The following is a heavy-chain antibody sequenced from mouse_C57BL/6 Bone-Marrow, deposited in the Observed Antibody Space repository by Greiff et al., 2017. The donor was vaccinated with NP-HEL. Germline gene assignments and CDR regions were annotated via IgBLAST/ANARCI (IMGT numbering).Heavy chain of an antibody. CDR3: ASGLLGMDY. J-gene: IGHJ4*01. Sequence: VKVVESGAELVKPGASVKLSCKASGYTFTSYWMHWVKQRPGRGLEWIGRIDPNSGGTKYNEKFKSKATLTVDKPSSTAYMQLSSLTSEDSAVYYCASGLLGMDYWGQGTSVTVSS. CDR1: GYTFTSYW. D-gene: IGHD2-10*01. CDR2: IDPNSGGT. V-gene: IGHV1-72*01.